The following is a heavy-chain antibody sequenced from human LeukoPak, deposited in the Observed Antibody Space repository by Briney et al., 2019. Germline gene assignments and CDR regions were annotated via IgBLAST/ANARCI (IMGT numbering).Heavy chain of an antibody. CDR1: GDSVSSSSAS. D-gene: IGHD3-22*01. V-gene: IGHV6-1*01. J-gene: IGHJ4*02. CDR3: ARGFYDSSGHWQFDY. Sequence: SQTLSLTCAISGDSVSSSSASWNWIRQSPSRGLEWLGRTYYRSKWYSDYAEFVKSRMTINADTSKNRFSLQLRSVTAADTAVYYCARGFYDSSGHWQFDYWGQGALVTVSS. CDR2: TYYRSKWYS.